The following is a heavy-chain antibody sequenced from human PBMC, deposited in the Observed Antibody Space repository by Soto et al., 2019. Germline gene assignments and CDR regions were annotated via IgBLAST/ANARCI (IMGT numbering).Heavy chain of an antibody. CDR3: AKAEGYFDWLSY. J-gene: IGHJ4*02. CDR2: ISYDGSNK. D-gene: IGHD3-9*01. Sequence: LRLSCAASGFTFSSYGMHWVRQAPGKGLEWVAVISYDGSNKYYADSVKGRFTISRDNSKNTLYLQMNSLRAEDTAVYYCAKAEGYFDWLSYWGQGTLVTVSS. V-gene: IGHV3-30*18. CDR1: GFTFSSYG.